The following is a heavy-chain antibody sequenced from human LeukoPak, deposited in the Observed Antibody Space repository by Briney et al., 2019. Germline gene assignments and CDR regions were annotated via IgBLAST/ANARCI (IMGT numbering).Heavy chain of an antibody. Sequence: GGSLRLSCGASGFSFSASSMHWVRQAPGKGLEWAGRIRSKINGYATHFAASVDGRFTVSRDDSKNTMYLHMNSLKTEDTAVYYCASGGGVLAAFDIWGQGTMVIVSS. J-gene: IGHJ3*02. CDR2: IRSKINGYAT. CDR3: ASGGGVLAAFDI. D-gene: IGHD2-8*02. CDR1: GFSFSASS. V-gene: IGHV3-73*01.